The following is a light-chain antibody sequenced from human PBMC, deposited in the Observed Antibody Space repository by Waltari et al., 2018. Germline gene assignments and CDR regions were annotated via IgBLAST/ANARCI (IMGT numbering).Light chain of an antibody. CDR3: QQSYSIPWT. J-gene: IGKJ1*01. CDR2: AAS. Sequence: DIQMTQSPSSLSASVGDRVTITCRASQSITTYLNWYQQKPGKAPKPLIYAASSLQSGVPSRFSGSGSGTDFTLTISSLQPEDFGTYYCQQSYSIPWTFGQGTKVEIK. V-gene: IGKV1-39*01. CDR1: QSITTY.